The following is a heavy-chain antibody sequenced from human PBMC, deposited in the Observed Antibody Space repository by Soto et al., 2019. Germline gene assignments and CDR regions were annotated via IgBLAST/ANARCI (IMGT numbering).Heavy chain of an antibody. J-gene: IGHJ4*02. CDR3: ARERAGDGYNRFDY. D-gene: IGHD5-12*01. V-gene: IGHV4-31*01. CDR2: IYYSGST. Sequence: QVQLQESGPGLVKPSQTLSLTCTVSGGSISSGGYYWSWIRQHPGKGLEWIGYIYYSGSTYYNPSLHSPVTLSVDTSKNQVSLKLSSVTAADTAVYYCARERAGDGYNRFDYWGQGTLVTVSS. CDR1: GGSISSGGYY.